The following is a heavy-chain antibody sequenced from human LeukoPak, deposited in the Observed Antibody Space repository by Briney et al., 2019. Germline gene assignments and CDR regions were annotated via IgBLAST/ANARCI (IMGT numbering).Heavy chain of an antibody. CDR3: ARGYGNYDFWSGNYYGMDV. J-gene: IGHJ6*02. D-gene: IGHD3-3*01. CDR2: ISYDGSNK. CDR1: GFTFSSYW. V-gene: IGHV3-30-3*01. Sequence: GGSLRLSCAASGFTFSSYWMHWVRQAPGKGLEWVAVISYDGSNKYYADSVKGRFTISRDNSKNTLYLQMNSLRAEDTDVYYCARGYGNYDFWSGNYYGMDVWGQGTTVTVSS.